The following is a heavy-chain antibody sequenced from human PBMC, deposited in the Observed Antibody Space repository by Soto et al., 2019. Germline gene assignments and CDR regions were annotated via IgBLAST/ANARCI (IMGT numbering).Heavy chain of an antibody. J-gene: IGHJ4*02. CDR2: ISYDGSNK. CDR1: GFTFSSYA. V-gene: IGHV3-30-3*01. CDR3: VSPIDYYDSSLY. Sequence: GGSLRLSCAASGFTFSSYAMHWVRQAPGKGLEWVAVISYDGSNKYYADSVKGRFTISRDNSKNTLYLQMNILRAEDTAVYYCVSPIDYYDSSLYWGQGTLVTVSS. D-gene: IGHD3-22*01.